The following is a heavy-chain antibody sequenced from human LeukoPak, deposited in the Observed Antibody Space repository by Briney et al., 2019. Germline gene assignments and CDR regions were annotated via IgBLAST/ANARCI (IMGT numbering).Heavy chain of an antibody. V-gene: IGHV3-21*01. CDR3: AELGITMIGGV. CDR1: RFTFSSYV. D-gene: IGHD3-10*02. J-gene: IGHJ6*04. CDR2: ISTSSSYI. Sequence: GGSLRLSCAASRFTFSSYVMKWVRQVPGKELEWVSSISTSSSYIYYADSVKGRFTISRDNAKNSLYLQMNSLRAEDTAVYYCAELGITMIGGVWGKGTTVTISS.